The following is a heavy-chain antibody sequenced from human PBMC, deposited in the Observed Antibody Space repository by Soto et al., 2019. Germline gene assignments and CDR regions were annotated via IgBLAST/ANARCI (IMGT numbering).Heavy chain of an antibody. CDR1: GYTFDRYY. J-gene: IGHJ6*02. CDR3: TRGSFLEWSCMDV. D-gene: IGHD3-3*01. CDR2: INPSGSIT. Sequence: ASVKVSCKASGYTFDRYYMHWVRQAPGQGLEWMGMINPSGSITSYAQKFQGRVTMTRDTFTRTLSMELTSLRSEDTAVYYCTRGSFLEWSCMDVWGQGTTVTVSS. V-gene: IGHV1-46*02.